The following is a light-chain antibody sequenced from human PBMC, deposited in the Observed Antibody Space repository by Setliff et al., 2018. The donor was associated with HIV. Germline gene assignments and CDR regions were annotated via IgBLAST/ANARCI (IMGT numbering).Light chain of an antibody. J-gene: IGLJ2*01. CDR3: CSYAGSNTNV. Sequence: QSALTQPASVSGSPGQSITISCTGTSDDVGSYNFVSWYQQYPGKAPKLMIYEVTKRPSGISSRFSGSKSGNTASLTISGLQAEDEADYYCCSYAGSNTNVFGGGTQLTV. V-gene: IGLV2-23*02. CDR2: EVT. CDR1: SDDVGSYNF.